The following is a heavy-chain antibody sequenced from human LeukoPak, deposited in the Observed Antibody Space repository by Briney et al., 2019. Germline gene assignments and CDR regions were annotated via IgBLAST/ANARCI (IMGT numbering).Heavy chain of an antibody. J-gene: IGHJ3*02. CDR1: GFTLSTYW. CDR2: IKGDGSIT. Sequence: GGSLRLSCAASGFTLSTYWVYWVRQAPGKGLVWVSRIKGDGSITTYADSVKGRFTISRDNARNTVFLQMNSLRGEDTAVSYCARVGVSWGGFDIWGQGTMVTVSS. CDR3: ARVGVSWGGFDI. V-gene: IGHV3-74*01. D-gene: IGHD3-3*01.